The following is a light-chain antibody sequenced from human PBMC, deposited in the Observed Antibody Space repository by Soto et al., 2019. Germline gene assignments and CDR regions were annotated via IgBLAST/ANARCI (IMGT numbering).Light chain of an antibody. CDR2: EVT. CDR3: SSYTSDSTLV. V-gene: IGLV2-14*01. CDR1: SSDVGGYNF. Sequence: QSVLTQPASVSGSPGQSITLSCTGTSSDVGGYNFVSWYQQHPGKAPKLMIYEVTNRPSGVSDRFSGSKSGDTASLTISGLQAEDEADYYCSSYTSDSTLVFGGGTQLTVL. J-gene: IGLJ2*01.